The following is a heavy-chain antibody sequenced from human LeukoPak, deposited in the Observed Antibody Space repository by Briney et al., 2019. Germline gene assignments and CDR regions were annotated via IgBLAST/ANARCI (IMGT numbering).Heavy chain of an antibody. CDR1: GGSISTSNYY. CDR3: APYGGKGGYYYYMDV. CDR2: IYYSGST. D-gene: IGHD4-23*01. Sequence: SETLSLTCTVSGGSISTSNYYWGWIRQPPGKGLEWIGYIYYSGSTNYNPSLKSRVTISVDTSKNQFSLKLSSVTAADTAVYYCAPYGGKGGYYYYMDVWGKGTTVTVSS. V-gene: IGHV4-61*05. J-gene: IGHJ6*03.